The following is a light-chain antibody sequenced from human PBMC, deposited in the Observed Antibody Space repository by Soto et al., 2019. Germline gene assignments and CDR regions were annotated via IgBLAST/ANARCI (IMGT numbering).Light chain of an antibody. J-gene: IGKJ4*01. CDR3: QQLNSYPRGLT. CDR1: QGISSY. V-gene: IGKV1-9*01. Sequence: IQLTQSPSSLSASVGDRVTITCRASQGISSYLAWYQQKPGKAPKLLIYAASTLQSGVPSRFSGSGSGTDFPLTISSLQPEDFATYYCQQLNSYPRGLTFGGGTKVEIK. CDR2: AAS.